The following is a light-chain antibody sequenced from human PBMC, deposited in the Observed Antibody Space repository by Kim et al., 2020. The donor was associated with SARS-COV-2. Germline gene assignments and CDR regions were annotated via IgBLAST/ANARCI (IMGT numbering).Light chain of an antibody. CDR1: SRDVGGYNY. CDR3: SSYAGSKVL. V-gene: IGLV2-8*01. J-gene: IGLJ2*01. Sequence: PGQSVTSACTGTSRDVGGYNYVSWYQQRPGKAPKLMIYEVSQRPSGVPDRFSGSKSGNTASLTVSGLQGEDEADYYCSSYAGSKVLFGGGTQLTVL. CDR2: EVS.